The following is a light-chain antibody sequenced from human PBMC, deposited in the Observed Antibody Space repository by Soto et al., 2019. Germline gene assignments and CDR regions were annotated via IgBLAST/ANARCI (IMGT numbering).Light chain of an antibody. J-gene: IGKJ1*01. CDR2: GAS. CDR3: QRYGGPSWT. V-gene: IGKV3-20*01. Sequence: EILMTQSPATLSLSPGERATHSCRASQSVTSNYLAWYQQKPGQAPRLLIFGASSRATGIPDKFSGSGSGTDFTLTISRLEPDDFAVYYCQRYGGPSWTFGQGTKVDIK. CDR1: QSVTSNY.